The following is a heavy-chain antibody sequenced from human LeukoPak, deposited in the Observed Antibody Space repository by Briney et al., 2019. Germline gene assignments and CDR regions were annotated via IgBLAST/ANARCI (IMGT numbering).Heavy chain of an antibody. V-gene: IGHV3-33*01. J-gene: IGHJ4*02. D-gene: IGHD5-12*01. CDR2: IWYDGSNK. CDR3: ARGPSAYPKCFDY. CDR1: GFNFSSFV. Sequence: GGSLRLSCAASGFNFSSFVMHWVRQAPGKGMEWVAVIWYDGSNKYYADSVKGRFTISRDNSKNTLYLQMNSLRAEDTAVYYCARGPSAYPKCFDYWGQGTLVTVSS.